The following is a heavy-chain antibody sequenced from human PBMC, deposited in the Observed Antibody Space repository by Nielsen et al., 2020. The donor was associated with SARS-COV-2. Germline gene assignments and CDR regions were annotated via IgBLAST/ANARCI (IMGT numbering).Heavy chain of an antibody. V-gene: IGHV4-4*02. CDR2: ISHSGST. D-gene: IGHD6-19*01. CDR3: AGGWYWFDP. CDR1: GGSISSSNW. Sequence: SETLSLTCAVSGGSISSSNWWSWVRPHPGKGLEWIGEISHSGSTNYNPSIKSRLTISVDKTKNQFSLKLSSVTAADTAVYYCAGGWYWFDPWGQGTLVTVSS. J-gene: IGHJ5*02.